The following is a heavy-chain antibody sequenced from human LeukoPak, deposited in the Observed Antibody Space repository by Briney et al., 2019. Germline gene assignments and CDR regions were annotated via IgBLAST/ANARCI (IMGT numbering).Heavy chain of an antibody. CDR2: ISSSSSYT. J-gene: IGHJ5*02. Sequence: GGSLRLSCAASGFTFSDYYMSWIRQAPGKGLEWVSYISSSSSYTNYADSVKGRFTISRDNAKNSLYLQMNSLRVEDTAVYYCARRIVEQQLAYWFDPWGQGTLVTVSS. CDR3: ARRIVEQQLAYWFDP. CDR1: GFTFSDYY. D-gene: IGHD6-13*01. V-gene: IGHV3-11*06.